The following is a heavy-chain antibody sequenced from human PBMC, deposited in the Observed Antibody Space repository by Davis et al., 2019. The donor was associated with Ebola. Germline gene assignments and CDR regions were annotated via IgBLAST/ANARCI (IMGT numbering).Heavy chain of an antibody. Sequence: PSETLSLTCTVSGGSITSYYWSWIRQPPGKGLEWIGYIYYSGSTNYNPSLKSRVTISVDTSKNQFSLKLSSVTAADTAVYYCSRHRSSTSWTDYWGQGTLVTVSS. J-gene: IGHJ4*02. CDR2: IYYSGST. CDR1: GGSITSYY. CDR3: SRHRSSTSWTDY. D-gene: IGHD2-2*01. V-gene: IGHV4-59*08.